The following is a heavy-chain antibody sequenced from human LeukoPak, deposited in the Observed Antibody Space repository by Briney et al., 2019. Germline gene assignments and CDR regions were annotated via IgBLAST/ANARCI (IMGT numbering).Heavy chain of an antibody. D-gene: IGHD6-6*01. CDR3: ARQSPRTPSYSSSSSVWFDP. CDR2: IYTSGST. J-gene: IGHJ5*02. V-gene: IGHV4-4*07. CDR1: GGSISSYY. Sequence: KASETLSLTCTVSGGSISSYYWSWIRQPAGKGLEWIGRIYTSGSTNYNPSLKSRVTMSVDTSKNQFSLKLSSVTAADTAVYYCARQSPRTPSYSSSSSVWFDPWGQGTLVTVSS.